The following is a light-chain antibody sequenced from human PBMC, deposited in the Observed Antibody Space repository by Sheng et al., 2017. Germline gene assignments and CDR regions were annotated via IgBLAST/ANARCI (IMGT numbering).Light chain of an antibody. CDR2: GAS. Sequence: EIVLTQSPDTLSLSPGERATLSCRASQSVDRYLAWYQHKPGQAPRLLIYGASRRVTGVPARFSGSGSGTDFTLTISNLDPEDFAVYYCQQRDDWPPYSFGQGTKVE. J-gene: IGKJ2*03. V-gene: IGKV3-11*01. CDR3: QQRDDWPPYS. CDR1: QSVDRY.